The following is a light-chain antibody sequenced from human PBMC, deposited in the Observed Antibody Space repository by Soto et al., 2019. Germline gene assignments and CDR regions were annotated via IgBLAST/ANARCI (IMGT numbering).Light chain of an antibody. Sequence: EIVLTQSPGTLSLSPGERATLSCRASQSVTSHLAWYQQKPGQAPRLLIYGASSRATGTADRFSGSGSGTDFTLTISRLEPEDFAVYYCQQYARSPLTFGGGTKV. CDR1: QSVTSH. CDR2: GAS. V-gene: IGKV3-20*01. J-gene: IGKJ4*01. CDR3: QQYARSPLT.